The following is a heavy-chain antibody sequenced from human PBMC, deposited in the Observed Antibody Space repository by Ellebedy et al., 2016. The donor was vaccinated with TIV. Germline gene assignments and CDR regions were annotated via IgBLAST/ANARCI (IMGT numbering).Heavy chain of an antibody. J-gene: IGHJ2*01. V-gene: IGHV1-18*01. D-gene: IGHD3-10*01. Sequence: ASVKVSXXVPGYTFTRYGMSWVRQAPGQGLEWMGWIAVYNGHTKYAQKFQDRDVMTTETATSTVYMELRSLRSDDTAVYYCARSRLGGGHWYFDFWGRGTLVTVSS. CDR2: IAVYNGHT. CDR3: ARSRLGGGHWYFDF. CDR1: GYTFTRYG.